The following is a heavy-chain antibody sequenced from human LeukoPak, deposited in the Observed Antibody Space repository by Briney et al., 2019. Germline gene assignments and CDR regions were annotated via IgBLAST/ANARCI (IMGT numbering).Heavy chain of an antibody. CDR1: GDSISSYY. Sequence: SETLSLTCTVSGDSISSYYWSWIRQPPGKGLEWIGYIYYSGSTNYNPSLKSRVTISVDTSKNQFSLKLSSVTAADTAVYYCARDQGYSSPGWFDPWGQGTLVTVSS. D-gene: IGHD6-13*01. V-gene: IGHV4-59*01. J-gene: IGHJ5*02. CDR2: IYYSGST. CDR3: ARDQGYSSPGWFDP.